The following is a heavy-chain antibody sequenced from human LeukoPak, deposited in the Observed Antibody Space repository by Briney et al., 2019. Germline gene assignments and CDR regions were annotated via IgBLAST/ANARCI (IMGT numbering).Heavy chain of an antibody. CDR2: ISAYNGNT. D-gene: IGHD3-3*01. CDR3: ASLTMGDFWSDLDF. J-gene: IGHJ4*02. CDR1: GYTFTSYG. Sequence: ASVKVSCKASGYTFTSYGISWVRQAPGQGLEWRGWISAYNGNTNYAQKLQGRVTMTTDTSTSTAYMELKSLRSDDTVVYYYASLTMGDFWSDLDFLGQGTLVNVSS. V-gene: IGHV1-18*01.